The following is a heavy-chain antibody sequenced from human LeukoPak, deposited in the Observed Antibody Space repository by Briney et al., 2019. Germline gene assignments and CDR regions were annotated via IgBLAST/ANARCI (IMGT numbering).Heavy chain of an antibody. J-gene: IGHJ4*02. Sequence: GGSLRLSCAGSGITFSSYWMHWVRQAPGKGLVWVSRINSDGRSTNYADSVKGRITISRDNAKNTLYLQMNSLRAEDTAVYYCARSAYPGNSVIEDWGRGTLVTVSS. CDR2: INSDGRST. CDR3: ARSAYPGNSVIED. D-gene: IGHD4-23*01. CDR1: GITFSSYW. V-gene: IGHV3-74*01.